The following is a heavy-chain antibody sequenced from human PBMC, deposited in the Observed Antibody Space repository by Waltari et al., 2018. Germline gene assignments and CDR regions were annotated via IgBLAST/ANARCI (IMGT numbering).Heavy chain of an antibody. D-gene: IGHD2-15*01. Sequence: QVQLQESGPGLVKPSETLSLTCAVSGYSISSGYYWGWIRQPPGKGLEWIGSINHSGNTYYNPSIKSRVTISVNTSKNQFALKRSSVTAADTAVYYCARLVAATRVIGYWGQGTLVTVSS. J-gene: IGHJ4*02. V-gene: IGHV4-38-2*01. CDR3: ARLVAATRVIGY. CDR2: INHSGNT. CDR1: GYSISSGYY.